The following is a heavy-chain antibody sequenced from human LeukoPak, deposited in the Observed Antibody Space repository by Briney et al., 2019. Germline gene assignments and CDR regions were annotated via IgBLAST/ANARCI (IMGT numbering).Heavy chain of an antibody. J-gene: IGHJ4*02. CDR1: GFTFSRYA. D-gene: IGHD6-19*01. CDR2: ITSSGYDT. Sequence: PGGSLRLSCAASGFTFSRYAMSWVRQAPGGGLELVSCITSSGYDTYYRDSVKDRLTISTDKSENTLYLKMNSLRPEDTAMYYCAKDSRETLAGTEDYWGRGTLVTVSS. V-gene: IGHV3-23*01. CDR3: AKDSRETLAGTEDY.